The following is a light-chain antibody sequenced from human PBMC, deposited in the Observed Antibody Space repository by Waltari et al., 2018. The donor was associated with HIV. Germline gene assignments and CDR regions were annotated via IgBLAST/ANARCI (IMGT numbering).Light chain of an antibody. V-gene: IGLV2-23*01. CDR2: EGI. J-gene: IGLJ3*02. CDR3: CSYAGSSNWV. CDR1: SSDVGSYTL. Sequence: QSALTQPASVSGSPGQSNTISCTGSSSDVGSYTLVSWYQQHPGKAPKLMIFEGINRPSGVFNRFAGSKSCKTASLTISWLQAEDEADDYCCSYAGSSNWVFGGGTKRTVL.